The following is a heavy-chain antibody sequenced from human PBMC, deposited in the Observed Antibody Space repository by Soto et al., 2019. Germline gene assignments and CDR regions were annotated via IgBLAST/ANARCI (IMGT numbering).Heavy chain of an antibody. J-gene: IGHJ1*01. CDR2: ISFDGNDQ. V-gene: IGHV3-30-3*01. Sequence: QVFLVESGGGVVQPGRSLRLSCAASGVTFSNYAMHWVRQAPGKGLDWVAAISFDGNDQYYADSVKDRFTISRDNSRNTLLLQMNSLRGDDTGVYYCARVLLPGAAPWQEYFQFRGQGTLVTVSS. CDR3: ARVLLPGAAPWQEYFQF. CDR1: GVTFSNYA. D-gene: IGHD6-13*01.